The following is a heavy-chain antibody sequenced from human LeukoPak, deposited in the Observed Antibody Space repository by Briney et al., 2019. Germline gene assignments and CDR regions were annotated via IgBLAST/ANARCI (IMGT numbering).Heavy chain of an antibody. D-gene: IGHD2-2*02. V-gene: IGHV4-39*01. CDR2: IYYSGST. J-gene: IGHJ4*02. CDR1: GGSISSSSYY. Sequence: SETLSLTCTVSGGSISSSSYYWGWIRQPPGKGLEWIGSIYYSGSTYYNPSLKSRVTISADTSKNQFSLKLSSVTAADTAVYYCARHHYCSSTSCYKPGGYFDYWGQGTLVTVSS. CDR3: ARHHYCSSTSCYKPGGYFDY.